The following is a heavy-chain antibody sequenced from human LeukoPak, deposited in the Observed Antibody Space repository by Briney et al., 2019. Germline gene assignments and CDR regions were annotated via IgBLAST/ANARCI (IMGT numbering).Heavy chain of an antibody. CDR2: IYHSGST. CDR3: ARAGHYYDSSGYPLPDY. V-gene: IGHV4-30-2*01. J-gene: IGHJ4*02. D-gene: IGHD3-22*01. Sequence: PSETLSLTCIVSGGSISGSSYYWGWIRQPPGKGLEWIGYIYHSGSTYYNPSLKSRVTISVDRSKNQFSLKLSSVTAADTAVYYCARAGHYYDSSGYPLPDYWGQGTLVTVSS. CDR1: GGSISGSSYY.